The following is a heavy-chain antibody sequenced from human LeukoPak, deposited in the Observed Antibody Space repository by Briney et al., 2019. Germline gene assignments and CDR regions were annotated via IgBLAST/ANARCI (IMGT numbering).Heavy chain of an antibody. V-gene: IGHV3-49*03. Sequence: GGSLRLSCIASGFTFGVDGISWFRQAPGKGLEWVAFIRSKSYGGTSEYAASVRCRFTVSRDDSKTIAYLQMESLQTEDTAVYYCSRDFWRFGLDFWGQGTPVTVSS. J-gene: IGHJ4*02. D-gene: IGHD3-10*01. CDR3: SRDFWRFGLDF. CDR2: IRSKSYGGTS. CDR1: GFTFGVDG.